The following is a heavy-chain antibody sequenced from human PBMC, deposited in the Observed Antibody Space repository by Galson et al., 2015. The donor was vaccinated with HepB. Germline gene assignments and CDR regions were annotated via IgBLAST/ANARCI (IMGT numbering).Heavy chain of an antibody. CDR3: AKWKRDGYNYYYFDY. D-gene: IGHD5-24*01. J-gene: IGHJ4*02. V-gene: IGHV3-23*01. CDR2: ISGSGGST. Sequence: SLRLSCAASGFTFSSYAMSWVRQAPGKGLEWVSAISGSGGSTYYADSVKGRFTISRDNSKNTLYLQMNSLRAEDTAVYYCAKWKRDGYNYYYFDYWGQGTLVTVSS. CDR1: GFTFSSYA.